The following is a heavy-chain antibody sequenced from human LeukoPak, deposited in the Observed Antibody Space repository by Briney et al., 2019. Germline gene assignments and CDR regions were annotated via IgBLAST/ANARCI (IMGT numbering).Heavy chain of an antibody. D-gene: IGHD3-3*01. Sequence: GGSLRLSCAASGFTFSSYSMNWVRQAPGKGLEWVSSISSSSSYIYYADSVKGRFTISRDNAKNSLYLQMNGLRAEDTAVYYCARPITIFGVVGDDYWGQGTLVTVSS. J-gene: IGHJ4*02. V-gene: IGHV3-21*01. CDR3: ARPITIFGVVGDDY. CDR2: ISSSSSYI. CDR1: GFTFSSYS.